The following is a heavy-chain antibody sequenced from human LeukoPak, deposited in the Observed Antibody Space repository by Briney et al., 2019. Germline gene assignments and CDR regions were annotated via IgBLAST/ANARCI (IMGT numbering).Heavy chain of an antibody. CDR1: GGSITNYY. V-gene: IGHV4-59*01. J-gene: IGHJ6*04. CDR3: ARDGQWPGMDV. CDR2: SYYNGNT. Sequence: SETLSLTCTVSGGSITNYYWSWIRQPPGKGLEWIGFSYYNGNTNYNPSLKSRVTISVDMSKNQFSLSLSSVAAADTAVYYCARDGQWPGMDVWGKGTTVTVSS. D-gene: IGHD6-19*01.